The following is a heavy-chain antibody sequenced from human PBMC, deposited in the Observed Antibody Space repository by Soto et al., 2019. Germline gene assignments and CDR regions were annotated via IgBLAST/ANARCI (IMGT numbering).Heavy chain of an antibody. CDR1: GFTFSSYG. Sequence: GGSLRLSCAASGFTFSSYGMHWVRQAPGKGLEWVAVISYDGSNKYYADSVKGRFTISRDNSKNTLYLQMNSLRAEDTAVYYCAKASSTSFRLLDYWGQGTLVTVSS. CDR3: AKASSTSFRLLDY. D-gene: IGHD2-2*01. V-gene: IGHV3-30*18. J-gene: IGHJ4*02. CDR2: ISYDGSNK.